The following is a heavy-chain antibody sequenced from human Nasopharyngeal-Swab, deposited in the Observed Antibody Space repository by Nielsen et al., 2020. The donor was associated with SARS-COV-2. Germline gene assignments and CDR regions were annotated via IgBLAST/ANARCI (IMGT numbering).Heavy chain of an antibody. V-gene: IGHV3-21*01. J-gene: IGHJ4*02. Sequence: GESLKISCAASGFTFSSYAMSWVRQAPGKGLEWVSSISSSSSYIYYADSVKGRFTISRDNAKNSLYLQMNSLRAEDTAVYYCARAFEAVVVDYWGQGTLVTVSS. CDR1: GFTFSSYA. CDR3: ARAFEAVVVDY. CDR2: ISSSSSYI. D-gene: IGHD2-15*01.